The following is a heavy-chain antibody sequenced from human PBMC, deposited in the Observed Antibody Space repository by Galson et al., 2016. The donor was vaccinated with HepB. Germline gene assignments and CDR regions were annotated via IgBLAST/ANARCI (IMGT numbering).Heavy chain of an antibody. J-gene: IGHJ5*02. V-gene: IGHV4-59*12. CDR3: GRRGGDIVRGFDP. D-gene: IGHD3-10*01. Sequence: SETLSLTCTVSGGSISDIYWSWIRQPPGKGLEWIGYISHNGNTNSSPSLKSRVTMSVDTSKSQFSLKLNSVTAADTAIYYCGRRGGDIVRGFDPWGQGTLVTVSS. CDR2: ISHNGNT. CDR1: GGSISDIY.